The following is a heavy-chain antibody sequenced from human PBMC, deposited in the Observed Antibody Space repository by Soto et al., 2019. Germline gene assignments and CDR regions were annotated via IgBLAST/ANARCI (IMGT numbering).Heavy chain of an antibody. CDR3: ARGYCDSSGFPNPFDS. CDR1: GASIRTDY. D-gene: IGHD3-22*01. V-gene: IGHV4-59*12. J-gene: IGHJ3*02. Sequence: SETLSLTCTVSGASIRTDYWSWIRQPPGKGLGYIAYISDSGTTNYNPSLNSRVTMSLDTSKSQFSLRLTSVTAADTAVYYCARGYCDSSGFPNPFDSWGQGTMVTVS. CDR2: ISDSGTT.